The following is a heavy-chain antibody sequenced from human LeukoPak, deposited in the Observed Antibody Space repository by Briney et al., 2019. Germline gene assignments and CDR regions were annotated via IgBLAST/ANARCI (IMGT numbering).Heavy chain of an antibody. J-gene: IGHJ4*02. D-gene: IGHD5-12*01. Sequence: QPGGSLRLSCAASGFTFTSHAMSWVRQAPGKGLEWVSIISGSGDSTYYADSVKGRFTISRDNSKNTLYLQMNSLRADDTAVYYCAKESGYDVDFDYWGQGTLVTVS. V-gene: IGHV3-23*01. CDR3: AKESGYDVDFDY. CDR1: GFTFTSHA. CDR2: ISGSGDST.